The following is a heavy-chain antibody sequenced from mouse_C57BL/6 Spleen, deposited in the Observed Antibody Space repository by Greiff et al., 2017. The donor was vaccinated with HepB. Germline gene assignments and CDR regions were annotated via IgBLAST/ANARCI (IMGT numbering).Heavy chain of an antibody. V-gene: IGHV5-4*01. Sequence: EVMLVESGGGLVKPGGSLKLSCAASGFTFSSYAMSWVRQTPEKRLEWVATISDGGSSTYYPDNVKGRFTISRDNAKNNLYLQMSHLKSEDTAMYYCARDDDGYSTYAMDYWGQGTSVTVSS. CDR2: ISDGGSST. CDR1: GFTFSSYA. CDR3: ARDDDGYSTYAMDY. J-gene: IGHJ4*01. D-gene: IGHD2-3*01.